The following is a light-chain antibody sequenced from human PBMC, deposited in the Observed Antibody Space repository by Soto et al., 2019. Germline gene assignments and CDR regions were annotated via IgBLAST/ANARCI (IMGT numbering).Light chain of an antibody. Sequence: QSVLAQAASVSGSFGQSITISCSGPNTDLGVYGYVSWYQHQPGKAPKLLIYDVNNRPSGISDRFSGSKSGDTASLTISGLQAEDEADYFCFSKISGFVYGFGTGTKVTVL. V-gene: IGLV2-14*01. CDR2: DVN. CDR1: NTDLGVYGY. J-gene: IGLJ1*01. CDR3: FSKISGFVYG.